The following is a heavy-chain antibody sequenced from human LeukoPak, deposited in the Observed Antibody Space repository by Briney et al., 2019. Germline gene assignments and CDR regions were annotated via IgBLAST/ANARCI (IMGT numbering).Heavy chain of an antibody. J-gene: IGHJ4*02. Sequence: ASVKVSXKASGYTFTGYYMHWVRQAPGQGLEWMGWINPNSGGTNYAQKFQGRVTMTRDTSISTAYMELSRLRSDDTAVYYCARGQGAVVVPAAISPTRYWGQGTLVTVSS. D-gene: IGHD2-2*02. CDR1: GYTFTGYY. CDR3: ARGQGAVVVPAAISPTRY. V-gene: IGHV1-2*02. CDR2: INPNSGGT.